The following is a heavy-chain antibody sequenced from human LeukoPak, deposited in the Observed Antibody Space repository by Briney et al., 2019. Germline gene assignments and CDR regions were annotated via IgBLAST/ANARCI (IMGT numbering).Heavy chain of an antibody. CDR2: ISSSSSTI. V-gene: IGHV3-48*02. D-gene: IGHD3-16*01. Sequence: GESLRLSCVASGSTFSDYGINWVRQAPGKGLEWVSYISSSSSTIYYADSVKGRFTISRDNAKNSLYLQMNSLRDEDTAVYYCARDIYDFDYWGQGTLVTVSS. CDR1: GSTFSDYG. CDR3: ARDIYDFDY. J-gene: IGHJ4*02.